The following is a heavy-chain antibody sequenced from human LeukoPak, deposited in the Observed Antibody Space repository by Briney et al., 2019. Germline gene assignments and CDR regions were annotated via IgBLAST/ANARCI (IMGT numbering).Heavy chain of an antibody. J-gene: IGHJ5*02. CDR2: INWNGGST. Sequence: GAPRLSCAASGFTFDDYGMSWVRQAPGKGLEWVSGINWNGGSTGYADSVKGRFTISRDNAKKSLYLQMNSLRAEDTALYHCARARSSSWYDWFDPWGQGTLVTVSS. D-gene: IGHD6-13*01. CDR3: ARARSSSWYDWFDP. V-gene: IGHV3-20*01. CDR1: GFTFDDYG.